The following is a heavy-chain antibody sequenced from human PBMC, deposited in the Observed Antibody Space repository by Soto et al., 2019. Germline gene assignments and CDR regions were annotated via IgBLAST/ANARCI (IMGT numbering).Heavy chain of an antibody. D-gene: IGHD5-12*01. V-gene: IGHV3-33*01. CDR3: ASDGLEYSGYDIDY. Sequence: QVQLVESGGGVVQPGRSLRLSCAASGFSFSRHAMHWVRQAPGKGLEWVAVIWYDGTTKYHADSVKGRFTISRDISKNTLYLRMNSLRDEDTVDYYCASDGLEYSGYDIDYWGQGTLVTVSS. CDR2: IWYDGTTK. J-gene: IGHJ4*02. CDR1: GFSFSRHA.